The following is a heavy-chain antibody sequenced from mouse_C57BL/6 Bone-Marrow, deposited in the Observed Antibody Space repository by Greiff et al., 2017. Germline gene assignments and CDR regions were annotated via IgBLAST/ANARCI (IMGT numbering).Heavy chain of an antibody. CDR1: GYTFTDYE. CDR2: IDPETGGT. Sequence: QVQLQQSGAELVRPGASVTLSCKASGYTFTDYEMHWVKQTPVHGLEWIGAIDPETGGTAYNQKFKGKAILTADKSSSTAYMELRSLTSEDSAVYYCTRRPLTTVVASCDYWGQGTTLTVSS. CDR3: TRRPLTTVVASCDY. D-gene: IGHD1-1*01. J-gene: IGHJ2*01. V-gene: IGHV1-15*01.